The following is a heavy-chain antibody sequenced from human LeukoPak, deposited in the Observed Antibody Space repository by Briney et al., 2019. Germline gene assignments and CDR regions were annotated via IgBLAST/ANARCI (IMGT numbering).Heavy chain of an antibody. V-gene: IGHV1-69*13. J-gene: IGHJ4*02. CDR3: ARSGIRSYFDY. D-gene: IGHD1-14*01. CDR1: GYTFTGYY. Sequence: GASVKVSCKASGYTFTGYYMHWVRQAPGQGLEWMGWIIPIFGTANYAQKFQGRVTITADESTSTAYMELSSLRSEDTAVYYCARSGIRSYFDYWGQGTLVTVSS. CDR2: IIPIFGTA.